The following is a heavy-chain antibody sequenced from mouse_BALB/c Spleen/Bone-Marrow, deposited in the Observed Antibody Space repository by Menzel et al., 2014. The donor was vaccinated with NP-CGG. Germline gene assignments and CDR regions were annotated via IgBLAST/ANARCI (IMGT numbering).Heavy chain of an antibody. CDR1: GYTFTSYW. CDR3: STGET. CDR2: IYPGSDST. J-gene: IGHJ2*01. V-gene: IGHV1-55*01. Sequence: VKLMESGAELVKPGPSVKMSRKASGYTFTSYWMHWVKQRPGRGLEWIGDIYPGSDSTNYNEKFKSKATLTVDTSSNTAYMQLSSLTSEDSAVYYCSTGETWRRGTTLTVSS.